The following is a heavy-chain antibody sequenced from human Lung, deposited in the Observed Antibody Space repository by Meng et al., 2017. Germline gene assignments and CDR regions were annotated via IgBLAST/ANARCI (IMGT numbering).Heavy chain of an antibody. D-gene: IGHD2-8*01. CDR2: IGNSGTTI. CDR3: VRDRAQWHY. V-gene: IGHV3-11*01. J-gene: IGHJ4*02. Sequence: QVQLVESGGGLVKPGGSLRLSCEVSGFTLSDHYMSWIRQVPGKGLEWVSYIGNSGTTIYYADSVTGRFTISRDIARNSVYLQLNSLRVEDTGVYYCVRDRAQWHYWGQGTLVTVSS. CDR1: GFTLSDHY.